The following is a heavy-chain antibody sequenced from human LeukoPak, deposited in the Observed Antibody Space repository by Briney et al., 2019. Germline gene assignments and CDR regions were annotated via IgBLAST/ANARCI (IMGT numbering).Heavy chain of an antibody. CDR3: ASTPSGSSSWYKIDY. CDR2: INPNSGGT. CDR1: GYTFTGYY. Sequence: ASVKVSCKASGYTFTGYYMHWVRQAPGQGLEWMGWINPNSGGTNYAQKFQGRVTMTRDTSISTAYMELSRLRSDDTAVYYCASTPSGSSSWYKIDYWGQGTLVTVSS. V-gene: IGHV1-2*02. J-gene: IGHJ4*02. D-gene: IGHD6-13*01.